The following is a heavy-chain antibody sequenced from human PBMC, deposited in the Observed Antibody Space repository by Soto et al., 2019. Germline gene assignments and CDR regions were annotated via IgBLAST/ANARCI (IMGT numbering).Heavy chain of an antibody. V-gene: IGHV3-7*03. J-gene: IGHJ4*02. CDR3: AKLGSGYYTGLYFEY. CDR2: MKKDGSEK. CDR1: GFTFGDYW. D-gene: IGHD3-3*01. Sequence: GGSLRLSCAASGFTFGDYWMSWVRQAPGKGLEWVAHMKKDGSEKYYVDSVKGRFTVSRDNTKSSLYLQMNSLRAEDTAVYYCAKLGSGYYTGLYFEYWGQGTLFTVSS.